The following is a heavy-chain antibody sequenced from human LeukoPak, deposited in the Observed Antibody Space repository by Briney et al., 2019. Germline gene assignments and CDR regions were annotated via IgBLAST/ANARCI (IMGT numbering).Heavy chain of an antibody. Sequence: SETLSLTCTVSGGSISSYYWSWIRQPPGKGLEWIGYIYYSGSTNYNPSLKSRVTISVDTSKNQFSLKLSSVTAADTAVYYCAGPEDLSGYPLAFDIWGQGTMVTVSS. D-gene: IGHD3-22*01. CDR1: GGSISSYY. CDR2: IYYSGST. J-gene: IGHJ3*02. V-gene: IGHV4-59*01. CDR3: AGPEDLSGYPLAFDI.